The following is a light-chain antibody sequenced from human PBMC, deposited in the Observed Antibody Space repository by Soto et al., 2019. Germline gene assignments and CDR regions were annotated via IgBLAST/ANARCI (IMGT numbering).Light chain of an antibody. CDR1: QSVSNN. V-gene: IGKV3-15*01. J-gene: IGKJ1*01. CDR2: GAS. Sequence: EIMLTQSPCTLSLSPGERATLSCRASQSVSNNYLAWYQQKPGQAPRLLIYGASTRATGIPARFSGSGSGTEFTLTISSLQSEDFAVYYCQQYNNWPPATFGQGTKVDIK. CDR3: QQYNNWPPAT.